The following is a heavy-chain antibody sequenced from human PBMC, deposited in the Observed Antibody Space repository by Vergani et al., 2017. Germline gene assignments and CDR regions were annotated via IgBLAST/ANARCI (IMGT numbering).Heavy chain of an antibody. J-gene: IGHJ4*02. CDR3: AKTAETTVTAAVDY. V-gene: IGHV4-38-2*01. D-gene: IGHD4-17*01. Sequence: QVQLQESGPGLVKPSETLSLTCAVSGYSISSGYYWGWIRQPPGKGLEWIGSIYHSGSTYYNPSLKSRVTISVDTSKNHFSLKLSSVTAADTAVYYCAKTAETTVTAAVDYWGQGTLVTVSS. CDR1: GYSISSGYY. CDR2: IYHSGST.